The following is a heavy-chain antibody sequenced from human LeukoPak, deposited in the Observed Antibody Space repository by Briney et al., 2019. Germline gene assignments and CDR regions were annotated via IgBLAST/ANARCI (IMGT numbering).Heavy chain of an antibody. CDR2: ISGSATTT. D-gene: IGHD2-2*01. J-gene: IGHJ4*02. CDR1: GFTFTTYA. V-gene: IGHV3-23*01. CDR3: AKEAMYCRTDTRCHLH. Sequence: PGGSPRLSCAASGFTFTTYAMSWVRQAPGKGLEWVSAISGSATTTYYADSVKGRFTISRDNSENTLYLQMNSLRAEDTAVYYCAKEAMYCRTDTRCHLHWAQGTLVTVSS.